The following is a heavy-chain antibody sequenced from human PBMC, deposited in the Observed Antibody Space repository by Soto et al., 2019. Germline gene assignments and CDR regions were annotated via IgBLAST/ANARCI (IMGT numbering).Heavy chain of an antibody. CDR2: INHSGSP. Sequence: QVQLQQWGAGLLKPSETLSLTCAVYGGSFSGYYWSWIRQPPGKGLEWIGEINHSGSPNYNPSLKSRVTISVDTSKIQFSLKLSSVTAADTAVYYCARGSVNWGSRYFDLWGRGTLVTVSS. D-gene: IGHD7-27*01. CDR1: GGSFSGYY. V-gene: IGHV4-34*01. J-gene: IGHJ2*01. CDR3: ARGSVNWGSRYFDL.